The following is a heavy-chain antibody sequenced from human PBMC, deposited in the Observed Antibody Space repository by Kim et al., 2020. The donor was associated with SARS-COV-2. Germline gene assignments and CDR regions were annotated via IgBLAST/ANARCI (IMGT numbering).Heavy chain of an antibody. CDR2: ISGDGGST. CDR3: AKDLSHYGGNPGGDY. CDR1: GFTFDDYA. J-gene: IGHJ4*02. D-gene: IGHD4-17*01. Sequence: GGSLRLSCAASGFTFDDYAMHWVRQAPGKGLEWVSLISGDGGSTYYADSVKGRFTISRDNSKNSLYLQMNSLRTEDTALYYCAKDLSHYGGNPGGDYWGQGTLVTVSS. V-gene: IGHV3-43*02.